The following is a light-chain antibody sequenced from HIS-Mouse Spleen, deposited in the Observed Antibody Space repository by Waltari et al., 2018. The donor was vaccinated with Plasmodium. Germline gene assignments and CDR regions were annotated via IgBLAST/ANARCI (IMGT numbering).Light chain of an antibody. CDR1: QSVSSSY. V-gene: IGKV3-20*01. CDR2: GAS. Sequence: EIVLTQSPGTLSLSPGERATLSCRASQSVSSSYLAWYQQKPGQAPRLLILGASSRATGIPDRFSGSGSGTEFTLTISSLQPDDFATYYCQQYNSYSWTFGQGTKVEIK. CDR3: QQYNSYSWT. J-gene: IGKJ1*01.